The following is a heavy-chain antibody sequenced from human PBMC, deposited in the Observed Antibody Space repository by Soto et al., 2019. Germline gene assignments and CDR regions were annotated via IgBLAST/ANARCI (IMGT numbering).Heavy chain of an antibody. V-gene: IGHV4-39*01. D-gene: IGHD6-19*01. Sequence: NPSETLSLTCTVSGGSISNPSYYWGWVRQPPGKGLEWIGDIFYTGRTYYSPSLKSRVTISVDTSKNQFSLKLSSVTAADTAVFYCARHYSSGSRNWFDPWGQGTLVTVSS. CDR3: ARHYSSGSRNWFDP. J-gene: IGHJ5*02. CDR2: IFYTGRT. CDR1: GGSISNPSYY.